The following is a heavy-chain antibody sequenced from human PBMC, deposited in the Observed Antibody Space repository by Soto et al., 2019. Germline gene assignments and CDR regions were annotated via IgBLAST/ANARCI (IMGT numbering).Heavy chain of an antibody. CDR3: VKVAASYYYGMDV. Sequence: GGSLRLSCSASGFTFSIYAMHWVRQAPGKGLEYVSAISSNGGSTYYADSVKGRFTISRDNSKNTLYLQMSSLRAEDTAVYYCVKVAASYYYGMDVWGQGTTVTVSS. CDR2: ISSNGGST. V-gene: IGHV3-64D*06. CDR1: GFTFSIYA. J-gene: IGHJ6*02.